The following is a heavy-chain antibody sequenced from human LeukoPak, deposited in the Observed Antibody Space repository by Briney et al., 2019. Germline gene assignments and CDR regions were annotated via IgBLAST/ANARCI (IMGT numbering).Heavy chain of an antibody. V-gene: IGHV3-48*02. J-gene: IGHJ4*02. CDR1: GFTFSSYS. Sequence: GGSLRLSCAASGFTFSSYSMNWVRQAPGKGLEWVSYISSSGSTTFYADSVKGRFTISRDKAKNSLYLQMNSLRDEDTAVYYCARSGGAYNHYFDYWGQGTLVTVSS. CDR3: ARSGGAYNHYFDY. CDR2: ISSSGSTT. D-gene: IGHD2-8*02.